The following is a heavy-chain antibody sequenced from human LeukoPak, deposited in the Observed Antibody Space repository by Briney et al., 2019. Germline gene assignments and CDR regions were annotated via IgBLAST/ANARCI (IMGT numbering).Heavy chain of an antibody. CDR2: ISWDSGSI. J-gene: IGHJ5*02. V-gene: IGHV3-9*01. CDR3: TRDLGYFYDSSAYYDGGDL. Sequence: PGRSLRLSCAASGFTFDDYAIHWVRQAPGKGLEWVSGISWDSGSIGYADSVKGRFTISRDNSKNSLYLQVSSLRVEDTAFYYCTRDLGYFYDSSAYYDGGDLWGQGTLVTVSS. CDR1: GFTFDDYA. D-gene: IGHD3-22*01.